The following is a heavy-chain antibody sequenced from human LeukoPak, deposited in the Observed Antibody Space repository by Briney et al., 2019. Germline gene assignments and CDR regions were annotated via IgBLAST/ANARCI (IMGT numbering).Heavy chain of an antibody. CDR3: ARRHYDFWSSYSYYGMDV. J-gene: IGHJ6*02. V-gene: IGHV5-51*01. Sequence: GESLKISCKGSGYSFTSYWIAWVRQMPGKGLEWMGIISPGDFDTTYGPSSQGQVTISADKSISTAYLQWSSMKASDTAIYYCARRHYDFWSSYSYYGMDVWGQGTTVTVSS. CDR1: GYSFTSYW. CDR2: ISPGDFDT. D-gene: IGHD3-3*01.